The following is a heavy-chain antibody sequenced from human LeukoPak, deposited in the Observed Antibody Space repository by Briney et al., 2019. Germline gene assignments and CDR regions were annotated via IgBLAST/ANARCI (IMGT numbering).Heavy chain of an antibody. D-gene: IGHD1-26*01. V-gene: IGHV1-69*13. CDR1: GGTFRSYA. CDR2: IIPIFGTA. CDR3: ASPVGATRQNDAFDI. Sequence: SVKVSCKASGGTFRSYAISWVRQAPGQGLEWMGGIIPIFGTANYAQKFQGRVTITADESTSTAYMELSSLRSEDTAVYYCASPVGATRQNDAFDIWGQGTMVTVSS. J-gene: IGHJ3*02.